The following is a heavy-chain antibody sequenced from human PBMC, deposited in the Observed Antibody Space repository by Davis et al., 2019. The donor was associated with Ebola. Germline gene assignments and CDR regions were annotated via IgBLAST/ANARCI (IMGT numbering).Heavy chain of an antibody. Sequence: SETLSLTCTVSGGSISSGGYYWSWIRQHPGKGLEWIGYIYYSGSTNYNPSLKSRVTISVDTSKNQFSLKLSSVTAADTAVYYCARHSVVLAAELDYWGQGTLVSVSS. CDR3: ARHSVVLAAELDY. J-gene: IGHJ4*02. V-gene: IGHV4-61*08. CDR2: IYYSGST. D-gene: IGHD2-2*01. CDR1: GGSISSGGYY.